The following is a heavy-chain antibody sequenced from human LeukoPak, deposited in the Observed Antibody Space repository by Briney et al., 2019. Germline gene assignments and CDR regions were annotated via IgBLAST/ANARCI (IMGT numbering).Heavy chain of an antibody. D-gene: IGHD2-2*02. CDR2: INYSGSA. V-gene: IGHV4-34*01. J-gene: IGHJ6*03. CDR3: ARRSYQLLYGYYYYYMDV. Sequence: PSGTLSLTCAVYGGSLSGYYWSWIRQPPGKGLEWIGEINYSGSANYNPSLKSRVTISVDTSKNQFSLNLRSVTAADTAVYYCARRSYQLLYGYYYYYMDVWGKGTTVTVSS. CDR1: GGSLSGYY.